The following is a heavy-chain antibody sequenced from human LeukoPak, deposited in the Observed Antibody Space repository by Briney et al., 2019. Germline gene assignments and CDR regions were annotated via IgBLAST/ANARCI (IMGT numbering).Heavy chain of an antibody. CDR2: INHSGST. V-gene: IGHV4-34*01. CDR3: AGHPGYYYYYMDV. Sequence: SETLSLTCAVYGGSFSGYYWSWIRQPPGKGLEWIGEINHSGSTNYNPSLKSRVTISVDTSKNQFSLKLSSVTAADTAVYYCAGHPGYYYYYMDVWGKGTTVTISS. J-gene: IGHJ6*03. CDR1: GGSFSGYY.